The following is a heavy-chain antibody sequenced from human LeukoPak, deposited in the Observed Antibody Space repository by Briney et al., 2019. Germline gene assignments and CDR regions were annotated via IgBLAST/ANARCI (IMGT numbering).Heavy chain of an antibody. D-gene: IGHD3-10*01. V-gene: IGHV3-21*01. J-gene: IGHJ5*02. CDR1: GFTFSSYA. CDR2: ISSGTSYI. Sequence: GGSLRLSCAASGFTFSSYAMSWVRQAPGKGLEWVSSISSGTSYIYYADSVKGRFTISRDNAKNSLYLQMNSLRAEDTAVYYCARAGNYYGRHTNWFDPWGQGTLVTVSS. CDR3: ARAGNYYGRHTNWFDP.